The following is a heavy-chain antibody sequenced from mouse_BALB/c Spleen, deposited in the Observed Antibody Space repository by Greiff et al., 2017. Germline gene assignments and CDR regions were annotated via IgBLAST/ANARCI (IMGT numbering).Heavy chain of an antibody. V-gene: IGHV14-3*02. J-gene: IGHJ3*01. D-gene: IGHD1-1*01. CDR3: APYGSSYWFAY. CDR2: IDPANGNT. Sequence: EVKLQQSGAELVKPGASVKLSCTASGFNIKDTYMHWVKQRPEQGLEWIGRIDPANGNTKYDPKFQGKATITADTSSNTAYLQLSSLTSEDTAVYYCAPYGSSYWFAYWGQGTLVTVSA. CDR1: GFNIKDTY.